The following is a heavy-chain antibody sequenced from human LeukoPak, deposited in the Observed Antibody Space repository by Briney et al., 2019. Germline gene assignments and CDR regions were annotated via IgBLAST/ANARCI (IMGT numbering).Heavy chain of an antibody. D-gene: IGHD6-13*01. CDR3: ASGAKFSSSWYSFDY. V-gene: IGHV4-59*01. CDR2: IYYSGST. Sequence: SETLSLTCTVSGGSISSYYWSWIRQPPGKGLEWIGYIYYSGSTNYNPSLKSRVTISVDTPKNQFSLKLSSVTAADTAVYYCASGAKFSSSWYSFDYWGQGTLVTVFS. J-gene: IGHJ4*02. CDR1: GGSISSYY.